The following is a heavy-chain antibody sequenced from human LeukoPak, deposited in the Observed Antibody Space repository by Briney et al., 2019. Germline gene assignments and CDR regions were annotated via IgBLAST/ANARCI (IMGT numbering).Heavy chain of an antibody. Sequence: GGSLRLSCAASGFTFSSYSMNWVRQAPGKGLEWVSSISSSSSYIYYADSVKGRFTISRDNAKNSLYLQMNSLRAEDTAVYYCAKDSSGEGPLDYWGQGTLVTVSS. J-gene: IGHJ4*02. D-gene: IGHD6-19*01. V-gene: IGHV3-21*01. CDR2: ISSSSSYI. CDR3: AKDSSGEGPLDY. CDR1: GFTFSSYS.